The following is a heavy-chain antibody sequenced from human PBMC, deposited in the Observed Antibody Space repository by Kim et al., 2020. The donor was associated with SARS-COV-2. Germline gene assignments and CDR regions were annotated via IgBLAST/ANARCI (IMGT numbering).Heavy chain of an antibody. V-gene: IGHV3-23*05. Sequence: GGSLRLSCAASGFTFSRRAMSWVRQVPGKGLEWIASVNNNNNPYYADSMKGRFTVSRDITKDTLYLQMNSLRADDTALYYCAKDHPSSGWPTFDSWGQGTLVAVYS. D-gene: IGHD6-19*01. CDR1: GFTFSRRA. CDR3: AKDHPSSGWPTFDS. J-gene: IGHJ4*02. CDR2: VNNNNNP.